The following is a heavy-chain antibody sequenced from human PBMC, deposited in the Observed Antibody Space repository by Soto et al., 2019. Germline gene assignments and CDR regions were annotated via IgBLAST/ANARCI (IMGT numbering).Heavy chain of an antibody. CDR1: GGSFSGYY. J-gene: IGHJ5*02. V-gene: IGHV4-34*01. CDR3: ARCFRFCSGGSCYSCWFDP. Sequence: QVQLQQWGAGLLKPSETLSLTCVVYGGSFSGYYWSWIRQPPGKGLEWIGEINHSGSTNYNPSLKSRVIISVDTSKNQFALKLSSVTAADTAVYYCARCFRFCSGGSCYSCWFDPWGQGTLVTVSS. CDR2: INHSGST. D-gene: IGHD2-15*01.